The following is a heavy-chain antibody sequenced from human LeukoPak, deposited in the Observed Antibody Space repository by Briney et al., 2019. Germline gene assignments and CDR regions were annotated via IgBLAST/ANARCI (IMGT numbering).Heavy chain of an antibody. D-gene: IGHD4-17*01. CDR3: ARDTTVTNDYFDY. CDR2: ISYDGSNK. V-gene: IGHV3-30-3*01. CDR1: GFTSSSYA. Sequence: GGSLRLSCAASGFTSSSYAMHWVRQAPGKGLEWVAVISYDGSNKYYADSVKGRFTISRDNSKNTLYLQMNSLRAEDTAVYYCARDTTVTNDYFDYWGQGTLVTVSS. J-gene: IGHJ4*02.